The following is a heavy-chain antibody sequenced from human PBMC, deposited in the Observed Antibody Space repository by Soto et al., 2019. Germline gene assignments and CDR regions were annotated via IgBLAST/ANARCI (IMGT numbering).Heavy chain of an antibody. Sequence: SETLSLTCAVSSGSISSSNWWSWVRQPPGKGLEWIGEIYHSGSTNYNPSLKSRVTISVDKSKNQFSLKLSSVTAADTAVYYCASRGGRVENDYWGQGTLVTVSS. V-gene: IGHV4-4*02. J-gene: IGHJ4*02. CDR1: SGSISSSNW. CDR3: ASRGGRVENDY. D-gene: IGHD1-1*01. CDR2: IYHSGST.